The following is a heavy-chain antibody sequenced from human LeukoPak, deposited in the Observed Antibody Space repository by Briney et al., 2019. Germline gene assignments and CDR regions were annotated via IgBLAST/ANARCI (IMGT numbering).Heavy chain of an antibody. J-gene: IGHJ6*03. CDR2: IYYSGST. D-gene: IGHD2-15*01. CDR1: GGSISSYY. V-gene: IGHV4-59*01. Sequence: SETLSLTCTVSGGSISSYYWSWIRQPPGKGLEWIGYIYYSGSTNYNPSLKSRVTISVDTSKDQFSLKLSSVTAADTAVYYCARSVEGYCRGGSCYYYSYYMDVWGKGTTVTVSS. CDR3: ARSVEGYCRGGSCYYYSYYMDV.